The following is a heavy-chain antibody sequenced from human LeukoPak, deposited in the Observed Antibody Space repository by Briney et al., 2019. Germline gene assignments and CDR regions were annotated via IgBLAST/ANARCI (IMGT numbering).Heavy chain of an antibody. CDR1: GYSFTSYW. CDR2: IYPGDSET. J-gene: IGHJ6*02. CDR3: ARLSYFYDNSGYSYGMDV. Sequence: GESLKISCKGSGYSFTSYWIGWVRQMPGKGLEWMGIIYPGDSETRYSPSFQGQVTISVDRSINTAYLQWSSLKASDTAMYYCARLSYFYDNSGYSYGMDVWGQGTTVTVSS. D-gene: IGHD3-22*01. V-gene: IGHV5-51*01.